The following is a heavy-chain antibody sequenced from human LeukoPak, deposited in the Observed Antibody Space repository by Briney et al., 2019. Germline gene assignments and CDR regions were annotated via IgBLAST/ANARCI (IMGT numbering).Heavy chain of an antibody. D-gene: IGHD5-12*01. Sequence: ASVKVSFKASGGTFSSYAICWVRQAPGQGLEWMGRIIPILGMANYAQKFQGRVTITADKSTSTAYMELSSLRSEDTAVYYCARDRDIVATISSFDYWGQGTLVTVSS. CDR1: GGTFSSYA. CDR3: ARDRDIVATISSFDY. CDR2: IIPILGMA. J-gene: IGHJ4*02. V-gene: IGHV1-69*04.